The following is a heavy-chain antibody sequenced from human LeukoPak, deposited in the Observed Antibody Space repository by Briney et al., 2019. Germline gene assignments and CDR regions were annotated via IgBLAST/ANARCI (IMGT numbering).Heavy chain of an antibody. D-gene: IGHD6-6*01. CDR1: GYTFTGYY. CDR3: ARGEHIAARPARHYYYGMDV. J-gene: IGHJ6*02. Sequence: ASVKVSCKASGYTFTGYYMHWVRQAPGQGLEWMGRINPNSSGTNYAQKFQGRVTMTRDTSISTAYMELSRLRSDDTAVYYCARGEHIAARPARHYYYGMDVWGQGTTVTVSS. V-gene: IGHV1-2*06. CDR2: INPNSSGT.